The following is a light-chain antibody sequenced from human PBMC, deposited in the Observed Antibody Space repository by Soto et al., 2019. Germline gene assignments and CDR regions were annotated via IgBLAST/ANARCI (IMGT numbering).Light chain of an antibody. Sequence: EIVLTQSPGTLSLSPWERATLSCRASQSLSSNYLAWYQQRPGQSPRLLVYGASSRATGIPDRFSGSGFGTDFALTISRLEPEDSAVYYCHQYDNAPFTFGPGTRVGIK. CDR2: GAS. V-gene: IGKV3-20*01. J-gene: IGKJ3*01. CDR3: HQYDNAPFT. CDR1: QSLSSNY.